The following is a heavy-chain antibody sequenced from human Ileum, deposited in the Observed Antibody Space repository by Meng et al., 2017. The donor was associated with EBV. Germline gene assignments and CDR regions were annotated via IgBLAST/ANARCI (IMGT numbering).Heavy chain of an antibody. D-gene: IGHD3-16*01. V-gene: IGHV4-61*01. J-gene: IGHJ4*02. CDR1: GGSVSSDSYH. Sequence: QGQLRVWGPGLVKPSETPSLPCSVSGGSVSSDSYHWSWIRQSPGRGLEWIGHTYGSDINYSPSFQSRVTISIDTAKNQLFLKLTSVTAADTAMYYCAYYRVGRGGVGSWGQGTLVTVSS. CDR3: AYYRVGRGGVGS. CDR2: TYGSDI.